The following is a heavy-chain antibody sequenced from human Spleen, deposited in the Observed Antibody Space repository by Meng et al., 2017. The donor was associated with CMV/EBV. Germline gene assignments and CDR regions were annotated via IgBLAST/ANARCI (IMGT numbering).Heavy chain of an antibody. V-gene: IGHV1-18*01. J-gene: IGHJ4*02. Sequence: ASVKVSCKASGYSFTSFGISWVRQAPGQGLEWMGWISAYNGNTNYAQKVQGRVTMTTDTSTTTAYMGLRSLRPDDTAVYYCARDIGVFATGRFDHWGQGTLVTVSS. CDR2: ISAYNGNT. D-gene: IGHD1-26*01. CDR3: ARDIGVFATGRFDH. CDR1: GYSFTSFG.